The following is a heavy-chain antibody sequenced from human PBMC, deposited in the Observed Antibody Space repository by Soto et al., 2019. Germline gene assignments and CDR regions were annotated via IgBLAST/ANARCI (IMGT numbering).Heavy chain of an antibody. V-gene: IGHV1-18*01. D-gene: IGHD1-1*01. Sequence: QVHLVQSGAEVKKPGASVKVSCKGSGYAFTTYVITWVRQAPEKELEGMGWISAHNGNTNYAQKLQGRVTVTRDTSTSTAYMELRSLRSDDTAVYYCARGRYGDYWGQGALVTVSS. CDR2: ISAHNGNT. CDR3: ARGRYGDY. J-gene: IGHJ4*02. CDR1: GYAFTTYV.